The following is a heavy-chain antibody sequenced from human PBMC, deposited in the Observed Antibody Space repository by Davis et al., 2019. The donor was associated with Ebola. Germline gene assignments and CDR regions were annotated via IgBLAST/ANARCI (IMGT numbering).Heavy chain of an antibody. Sequence: ASVTVSCKASRYTFTSYAMHWVRQAPGQRLEWMGWINAGNGNTKYSQKFQGRVTITRDTSASTAYMELSSLRSEDTAVYYCSRGIAAAAFDYWGQGTLVTVSS. D-gene: IGHD6-13*01. V-gene: IGHV1-3*01. J-gene: IGHJ4*02. CDR2: INAGNGNT. CDR1: RYTFTSYA. CDR3: SRGIAAAAFDY.